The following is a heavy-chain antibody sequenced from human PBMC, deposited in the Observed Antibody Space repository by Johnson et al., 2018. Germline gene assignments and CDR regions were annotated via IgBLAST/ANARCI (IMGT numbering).Heavy chain of an antibody. CDR3: ARLRYCSSTSCDPRGGYFQH. CDR2: IWYDGREK. Sequence: QVQLVESGGGVVQPGRSLRLSCAASGFTFSSYGMHWVRQAPGKGLEWVAVIWYDGREKYYVDSVKGRFTISRDNAKNQLYLQMNSLRAADTAVYYCARLRYCSSTSCDPRGGYFQHWGQGTLVTVSS. D-gene: IGHD2-2*01. J-gene: IGHJ1*01. V-gene: IGHV3-33*01. CDR1: GFTFSSYG.